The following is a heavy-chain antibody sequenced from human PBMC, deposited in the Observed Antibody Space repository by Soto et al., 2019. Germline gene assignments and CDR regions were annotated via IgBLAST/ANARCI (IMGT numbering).Heavy chain of an antibody. CDR3: ARSVGIGGYSYGYSSDY. J-gene: IGHJ4*02. V-gene: IGHV4-61*01. D-gene: IGHD5-18*01. CDR2: IYYSGST. CDR1: GGSVSSGSYY. Sequence: SETLSLTCTVSGGSVSSGSYYWSWIRQPPGKGLEWIGYIYYSGSTNYNPSLKSRVTISVDTSKNQFSLKLSSVTAADTAVYYCARSVGIGGYSYGYSSDYWGQGTQVTVSS.